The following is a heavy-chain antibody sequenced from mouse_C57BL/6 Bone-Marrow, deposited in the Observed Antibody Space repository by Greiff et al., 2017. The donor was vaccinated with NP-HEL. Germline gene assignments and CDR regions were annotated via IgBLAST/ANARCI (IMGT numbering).Heavy chain of an antibody. CDR3: ALYYDYWYFDV. CDR1: GFNIKDYY. D-gene: IGHD2-4*01. J-gene: IGHJ1*03. CDR2: IDPEDGET. Sequence: EVQLQQSGAELVKPGASVTLSCTASGFNIKDYYMHWVKQRTEQGLEWIGRIDPEDGETKYAPKFQGKATITADTSSNTAYLQLSSLTSEDTAVYYCALYYDYWYFDVWGTGTTVTVSS. V-gene: IGHV14-2*01.